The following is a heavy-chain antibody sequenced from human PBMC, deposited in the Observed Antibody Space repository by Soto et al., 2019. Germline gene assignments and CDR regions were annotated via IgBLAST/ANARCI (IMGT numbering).Heavy chain of an antibody. V-gene: IGHV3-30*04. CDR2: ISSDGSST. J-gene: IGHJ6*02. CDR1: GFTFNNYI. CDR3: TKDRYRTQGRLYYHALDV. D-gene: IGHD3-10*01. Sequence: GGSLRLSCSASGFTFNNYIMHWVRQAPGKGLDWVAAISSDGSSTYYAESLKGRFTISRDNSKSTMYLQMDSLRYEDTAVYYCTKDRYRTQGRLYYHALDVCGQVTTVTVYS.